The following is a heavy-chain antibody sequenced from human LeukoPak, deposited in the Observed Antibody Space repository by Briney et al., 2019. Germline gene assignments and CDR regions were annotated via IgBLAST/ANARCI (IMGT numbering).Heavy chain of an antibody. J-gene: IGHJ4*02. CDR3: ARDLRSGYFDY. CDR2: IYSDGSKQ. Sequence: GGSLRLSCAASGFIFNNYGIHWVRQAPGKGLEWVAVIYSDGSKQNYADSVKGRFTNSRDDSKNTVYLQVNSLGGGDTAVYYCARDLRSGYFDYWGQGTLVTVSS. CDR1: GFIFNNYG. D-gene: IGHD3-22*01. V-gene: IGHV3-33*01.